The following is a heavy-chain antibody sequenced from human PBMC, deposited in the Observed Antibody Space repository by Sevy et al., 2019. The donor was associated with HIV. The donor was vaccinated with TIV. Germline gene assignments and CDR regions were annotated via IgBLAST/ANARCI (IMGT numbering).Heavy chain of an antibody. Sequence: GGSLRLSCAASGFTFSSYNMNWVRQAPGKGLEWVSYISSSSTIYYADSVKGRFTISRDNAKNSLYLQMNSLRAEDTAVYYCARDSLSWIQSFDCWGQGTLVTVSS. CDR2: ISSSSTI. J-gene: IGHJ4*02. D-gene: IGHD5-18*01. CDR1: GFTFSSYN. V-gene: IGHV3-48*01. CDR3: ARDSLSWIQSFDC.